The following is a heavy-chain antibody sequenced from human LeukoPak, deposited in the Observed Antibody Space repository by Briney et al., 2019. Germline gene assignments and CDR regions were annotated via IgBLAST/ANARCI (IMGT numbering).Heavy chain of an antibody. J-gene: IGHJ4*02. V-gene: IGHV1-69*05. CDR3: ARAEIVVVPAAIDY. CDR1: RGTFSNYA. D-gene: IGHD2-2*01. CDR2: IIPIFGTA. Sequence: GASVKVSCKASRGTFSNYAISWVRQAPGQGLEWMGGIIPIFGTANYAQKLQGRVTMTTDTSTSTAYMELRSLRSDDTAVYYCARAEIVVVPAAIDYWGQGTLVTVSS.